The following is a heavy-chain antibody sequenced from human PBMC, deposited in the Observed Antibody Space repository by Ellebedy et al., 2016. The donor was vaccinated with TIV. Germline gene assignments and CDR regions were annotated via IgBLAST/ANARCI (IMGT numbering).Heavy chain of an antibody. Sequence: AASVKVSCKASGYTFTSYEINWVRQATGQGLEWMAWMNPNRGDTGYAQKFQGRVTMTWNTSITTAYMELSSLRSEDTAVYYCARGRSFYYDSSGYPPGLWGRGTLVTVSS. J-gene: IGHJ2*01. CDR3: ARGRSFYYDSSGYPPGL. CDR1: GYTFTSYE. D-gene: IGHD3-22*01. CDR2: MNPNRGDT. V-gene: IGHV1-8*01.